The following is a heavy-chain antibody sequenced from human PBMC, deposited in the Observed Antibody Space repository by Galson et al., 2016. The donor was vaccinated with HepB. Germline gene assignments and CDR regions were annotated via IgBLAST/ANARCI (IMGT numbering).Heavy chain of an antibody. CDR1: GITFSSHA. V-gene: IGHV3-23*01. D-gene: IGHD2-2*01. J-gene: IGHJ4*02. Sequence: SLRLSCAASGITFSSHAMSWVRQAPGKGLEWVSAITGSGGSTYYADSVKGRFTTSRDNPKNTLYLQMNSLRVDDTAVYYCARDTFCSSPSFTEYKRNYFIRRDNWGRGTLVTVSS. CDR2: ITGSGGST. CDR3: ARDTFCSSPSFTEYKRNYFIRRDN.